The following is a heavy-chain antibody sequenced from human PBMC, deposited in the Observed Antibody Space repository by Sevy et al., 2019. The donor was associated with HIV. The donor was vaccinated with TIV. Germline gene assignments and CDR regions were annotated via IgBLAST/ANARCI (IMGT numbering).Heavy chain of an antibody. V-gene: IGHV3-48*01. D-gene: IGHD3-22*01. CDR2: ISSSSSTI. CDR3: ARTGPPGYYYDSSGSDY. Sequence: GGSLRLSCAASGFTFSSYSMNWVRQAPGKGLEWVSYISSSSSTIYYADSVKGRFTISRDNAKNSLYLQMNGLRAGDTAVYYCARTGPPGYYYDSSGSDYWGQGTLVTVSS. J-gene: IGHJ4*02. CDR1: GFTFSSYS.